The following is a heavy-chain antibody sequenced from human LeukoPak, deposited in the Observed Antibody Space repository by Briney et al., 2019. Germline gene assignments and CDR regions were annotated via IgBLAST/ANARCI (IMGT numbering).Heavy chain of an antibody. CDR1: GFTFSSYG. Sequence: PGGSLRLSCAASGFTFSSYGMHWVRQAPGKGLEWVAVIWYDGSNKYYADSVKGRFTISRDNSKNTLYLQMNSLRAEDTAVYYCARGLANVDTAMVYYCYMDVWGKGTTVTVSS. J-gene: IGHJ6*03. CDR3: ARGLANVDTAMVYYCYMDV. V-gene: IGHV3-33*01. D-gene: IGHD5-18*01. CDR2: IWYDGSNK.